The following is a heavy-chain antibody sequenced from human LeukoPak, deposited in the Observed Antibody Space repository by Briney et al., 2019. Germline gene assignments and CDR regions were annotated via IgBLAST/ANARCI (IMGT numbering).Heavy chain of an antibody. D-gene: IGHD3-10*01. Sequence: PSETLSLTCTVSGSSTSSYYWSWIRQPPGKGLEWIGYIYYSGSTNYNPSLKSRVTISVDTSKNQFSLKLSSVTAADTAVYYCARDLYGSGLFDYWGQGTLVTVSS. V-gene: IGHV4-59*12. CDR2: IYYSGST. CDR1: GSSTSSYY. J-gene: IGHJ4*02. CDR3: ARDLYGSGLFDY.